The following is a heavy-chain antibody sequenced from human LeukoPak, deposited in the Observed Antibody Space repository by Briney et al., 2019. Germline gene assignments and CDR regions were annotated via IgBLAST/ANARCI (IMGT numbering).Heavy chain of an antibody. J-gene: IGHJ4*02. D-gene: IGHD3-10*01. CDR2: IYPRDSDT. CDR3: ARHDNYYGSGTYYPPIDY. CDR1: GYSFTSYW. V-gene: IGHV5-51*01. Sequence: GASLQISCQGSGYSFTSYWIGWVRQLPGKGLEWVGMIYPRDSDTRYSSSFQGQVTISADKSISTAYLQWSSLKASDIAMYYCARHDNYYGSGTYYPPIDYWGQGTLITVSS.